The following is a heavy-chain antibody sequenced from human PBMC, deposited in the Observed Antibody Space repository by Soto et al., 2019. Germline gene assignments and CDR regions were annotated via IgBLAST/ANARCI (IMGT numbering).Heavy chain of an antibody. Sequence: EVQLVESGGGLVQPGGSLRLSCAVSGFTFSSFWMHWVRQAPGEGLVXVXRIXTDGSSTSYADSVKGRFTISRDNAKXXXXXXXXXXXXXXXXXXXXXXXXVDTFGLSYWGQGTLVTVSS. CDR2: IXTDGSST. D-gene: IGHD5-18*01. CDR3: XXXXVDTFGLSY. CDR1: GFTFSSFW. V-gene: IGHV3-74*01. J-gene: IGHJ4*02.